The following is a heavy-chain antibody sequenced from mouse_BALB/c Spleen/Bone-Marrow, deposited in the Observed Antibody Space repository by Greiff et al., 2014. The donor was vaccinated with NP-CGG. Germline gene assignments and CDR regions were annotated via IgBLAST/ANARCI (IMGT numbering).Heavy chain of an antibody. CDR3: AIYYYGSSGFAY. Sequence: VQLQQSGAELVKPGASVKLSCTASGFNIKDTYMYWVKQRPEQGLEWIGRIDPANGNTKYDPKFQGKATITADTSSNTAYLQLSSLTSEDTAVYYCAIYYYGSSGFAYWGQGTLVTVSA. CDR1: GFNIKDTY. D-gene: IGHD1-1*01. V-gene: IGHV14-3*02. J-gene: IGHJ3*01. CDR2: IDPANGNT.